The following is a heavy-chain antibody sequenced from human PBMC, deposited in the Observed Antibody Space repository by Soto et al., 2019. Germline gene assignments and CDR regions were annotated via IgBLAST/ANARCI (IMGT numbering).Heavy chain of an antibody. V-gene: IGHV4-39*01. J-gene: IGHJ4*02. Sequence: LSLTCTVSCGSVTNSSYYWGWIRHSPGKGLEWIGSVYYRGRSYSKSSVKSRVTISVDTSKNRFSLSLNSVTASDTAVYFCVSQRTTVPTQAYFDYWGPGALVTVSS. CDR2: VYYRGRS. CDR3: VSQRTTVPTQAYFDY. D-gene: IGHD4-17*01. CDR1: CGSVTNSSYY.